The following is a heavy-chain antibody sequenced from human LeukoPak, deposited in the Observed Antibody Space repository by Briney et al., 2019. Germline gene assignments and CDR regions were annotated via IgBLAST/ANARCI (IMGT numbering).Heavy chain of an antibody. CDR3: ARGTGYSSGWYSWFDP. V-gene: IGHV3-48*04. CDR1: GFTFSSYG. Sequence: GGSLRLSCAASGFTFSSYGMHRVRQAPGKGLEWVSYISSSGSTIYYADSVKGRFTISRDNAKNSLYLQMNSLRAEDTAVYYCARGTGYSSGWYSWFDPWGQGTLVTVSS. CDR2: ISSSGSTI. J-gene: IGHJ5*02. D-gene: IGHD6-19*01.